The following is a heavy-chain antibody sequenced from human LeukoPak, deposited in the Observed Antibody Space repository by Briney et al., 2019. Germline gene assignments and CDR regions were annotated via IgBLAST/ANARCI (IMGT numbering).Heavy chain of an antibody. J-gene: IGHJ4*02. Sequence: GGSLRLSCAASGFTFSSYWMSWVRQAPGKGLEWVANIKQDGSEKYYVDSAKGRFTTSRDNAKNSLYLQMNYLRAEDTALYYCATSDDSSGSDWGQGTLVTVSS. CDR3: ATSDDSSGSD. D-gene: IGHD3-22*01. V-gene: IGHV3-7*01. CDR2: IKQDGSEK. CDR1: GFTFSSYW.